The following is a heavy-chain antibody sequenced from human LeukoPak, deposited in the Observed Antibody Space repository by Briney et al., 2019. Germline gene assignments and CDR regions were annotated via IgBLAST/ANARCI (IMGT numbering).Heavy chain of an antibody. CDR1: GFTFSSSW. CDR3: ARESDHSVSQVDFDL. D-gene: IGHD1-14*01. J-gene: IGHJ3*01. CDR2: IRQDGSQK. V-gene: IGHV3-7*01. Sequence: GGSLRLSCAASGFTFSSSWMSWVRQAPGRGLEWVATIRQDGSQKYYLDSVKGRFTISRDNAKNSLYLQMNSLRAEDTAVYYCARESDHSVSQVDFDLWGQGTMVTVSS.